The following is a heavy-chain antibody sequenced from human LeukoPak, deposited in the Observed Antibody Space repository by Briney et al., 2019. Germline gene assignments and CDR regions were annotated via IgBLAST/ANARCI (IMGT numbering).Heavy chain of an antibody. CDR3: TRREGAYYDSSGYEFDY. Sequence: PGGSLRLSCAASGFTFSSYSMNWVRQAPGKGLEWVSSISSSSRYIYYGDSVKGRFTISRDNTKNSLYLHMNSLRAEDTAVYYCTRREGAYYDSSGYEFDYWGQGTLVTVSS. V-gene: IGHV3-21*03. CDR1: GFTFSSYS. J-gene: IGHJ4*02. CDR2: ISSSSRYI. D-gene: IGHD3-22*01.